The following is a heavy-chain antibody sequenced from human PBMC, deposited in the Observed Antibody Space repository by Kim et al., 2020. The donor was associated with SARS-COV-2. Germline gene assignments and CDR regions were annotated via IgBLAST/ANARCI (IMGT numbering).Heavy chain of an antibody. CDR1: GDSVSSNSAT. D-gene: IGHD2-15*01. J-gene: IGHJ6*02. V-gene: IGHV6-1*01. CDR3: VRDVVLKYNGMDV. Sequence: SQTLSLTCAISGDSVSSNSATWNWIRQSPSRGLEWLGRTYYRSKWFNDYAVSVKSRIIINSDTSKNQFSLQLNSLTPEDTAVYYCVRDVVLKYNGMDVWGQGTTVTVSS. CDR2: TYYRSKWFN.